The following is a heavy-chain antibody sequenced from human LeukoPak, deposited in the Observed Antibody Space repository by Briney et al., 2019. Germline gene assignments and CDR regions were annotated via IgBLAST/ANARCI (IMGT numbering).Heavy chain of an antibody. CDR1: GYTFTGYY. CDR3: AREGAAAGHIDY. J-gene: IGHJ4*02. D-gene: IGHD6-13*01. V-gene: IGHV1-2*04. Sequence: APVKVSCKASGYTFTGYYMHWVRQAPGQGLEWMGWINPNSGGTNYAQKFQGWVTMTRDTSISTAYMELSRLRSDDTAVYYCAREGAAAGHIDYWGQGTLVTVSS. CDR2: INPNSGGT.